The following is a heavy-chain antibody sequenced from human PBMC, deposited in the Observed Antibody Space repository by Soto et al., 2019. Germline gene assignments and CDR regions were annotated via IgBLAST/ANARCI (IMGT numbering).Heavy chain of an antibody. CDR2: TSSDGVDN. V-gene: IGHV3-30*04. CDR1: ESTFSVSP. J-gene: IGHJ6*02. CDR3: ARGLGRYRRLKSHGMDV. Sequence: QLPLVESGGGVVQPGQSLRLSCVASESTFSVSPFHWVRQAPGHGLQWVAVTSSDGVDNFYADAVKGRFTISRDNSENALFLEMNRLTIEDMAVYYCARGLGRYRRLKSHGMDVWGRVTTVIVSS. D-gene: IGHD5-12*01.